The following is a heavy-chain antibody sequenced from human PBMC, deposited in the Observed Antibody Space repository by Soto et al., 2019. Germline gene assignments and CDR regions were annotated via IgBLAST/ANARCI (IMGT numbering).Heavy chain of an antibody. CDR3: AKDPHIVVVPAIYGDYGY. D-gene: IGHD2-2*01. J-gene: IGHJ4*02. CDR1: GFTFSSYA. V-gene: IGHV3-23*01. CDR2: ISGSGGST. Sequence: GGSLRLSCAASGFTFSSYAMSWVRQAPGKGLEWVSAISGSGGSTYYEDSVKGLFTISRNNSKNTLFLQMNSLRAEDTAVYYCAKDPHIVVVPAIYGDYGYWGQGTLVTVSS.